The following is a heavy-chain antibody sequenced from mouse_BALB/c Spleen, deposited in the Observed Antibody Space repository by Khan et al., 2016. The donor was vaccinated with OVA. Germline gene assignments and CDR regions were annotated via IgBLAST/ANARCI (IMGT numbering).Heavy chain of an antibody. J-gene: IGHJ4*01. D-gene: IGHD1-1*01. CDR1: GYTFTNFG. Sequence: QIQLVQSGPELKKPGETVKISCTASGYTFTNFGMHWVQQAPGKGLEWMGWINTYTGETTYADDFKGRFAFSLETSASTAYLQINNLKNEETTTYFCAIPDYVSYTIAYWGQGTSVTVSS. CDR2: INTYTGET. CDR3: AIPDYVSYTIAY. V-gene: IGHV9-3-1*01.